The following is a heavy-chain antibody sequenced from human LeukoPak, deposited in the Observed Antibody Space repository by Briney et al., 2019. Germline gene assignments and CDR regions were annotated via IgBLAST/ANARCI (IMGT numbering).Heavy chain of an antibody. CDR1: ALTFSDHY. D-gene: IGHD1-26*01. CDR3: VWVFGSGSYGWVDY. CDR2: ISSSSSYT. Sequence: PGGSLRLSCAASALTFSDHYMSWIRQAPGKGLEWVSYISSSSSYTNYADSVKGRFTISRDNAKNSLYLQMNRLCVNDTAVYYCVWVFGSGSYGWVDYWGLGTLVTVSS. J-gene: IGHJ4*02. V-gene: IGHV3-11*03.